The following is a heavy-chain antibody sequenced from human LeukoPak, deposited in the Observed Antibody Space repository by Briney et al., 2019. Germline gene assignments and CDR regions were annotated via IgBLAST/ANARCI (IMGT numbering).Heavy chain of an antibody. CDR1: GFTFDDYA. CDR2: ISWNSGSI. Sequence: TGGSLRLSCAASGFTFDDYAMHWVRQAPGKGLEWVSGISWNSGSIGYVDSVKGRFTISRDNAKNSLYLQMNSLRAEDTALYYCAKDIRTGTMGGYYYYGMDVRGQGTTVTVSS. CDR3: AKDIRTGTMGGYYYYGMDV. J-gene: IGHJ6*02. D-gene: IGHD1-1*01. V-gene: IGHV3-9*01.